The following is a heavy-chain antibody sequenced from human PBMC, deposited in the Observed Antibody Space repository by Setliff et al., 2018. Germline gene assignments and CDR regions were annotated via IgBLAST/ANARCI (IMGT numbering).Heavy chain of an antibody. D-gene: IGHD2-8*01. J-gene: IGHJ4*01. CDR3: VKGTNVVMVYTGFDH. Sequence: SETLSLTCTVSGDSISSRRNYWGWMRQPAGKGLEWIGQIYTSWSTNYNPSLKSRVTISLDTSKNQFSLSLSSVTAADTAVYYCVKGTNVVMVYTGFDHWGQGTLVTVSS. CDR1: GDSISSRRNY. V-gene: IGHV4-61*09. CDR2: IYTSWST.